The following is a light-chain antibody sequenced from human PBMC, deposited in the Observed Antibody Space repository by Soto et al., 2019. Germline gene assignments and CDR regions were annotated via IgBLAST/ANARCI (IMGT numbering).Light chain of an antibody. V-gene: IGKV1-39*01. CDR1: QSISNS. CDR2: AAS. J-gene: IGKJ2*01. Sequence: DIQMTQSPSSLSASVGDRVTITCRASQSISNSLNWYQQKPGNAPKVLIYAASNLQSGVPSKFSGSGPGTDFTLTINSLQPEDFAIYYCQQSSTTPYTFGQGTKVDIK. CDR3: QQSSTTPYT.